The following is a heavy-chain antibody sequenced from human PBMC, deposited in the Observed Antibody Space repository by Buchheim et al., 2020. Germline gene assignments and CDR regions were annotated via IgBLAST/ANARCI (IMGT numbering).Heavy chain of an antibody. CDR2: TSSSTSTI. CDR3: ARDSPTSIGYYPD. V-gene: IGHV3-48*01. Sequence: EVQLVESGGGLVQPGGSLRLSCVASGFTFSSNSMNWVRQAPGKGLEWVSYTSSSTSTIYYADSVKGRFTISRDNAKNSLFLQMNSLRAEDTAVYYCARDSPTSIGYYPDWGQGTL. D-gene: IGHD3-22*01. J-gene: IGHJ4*02. CDR1: GFTFSSNS.